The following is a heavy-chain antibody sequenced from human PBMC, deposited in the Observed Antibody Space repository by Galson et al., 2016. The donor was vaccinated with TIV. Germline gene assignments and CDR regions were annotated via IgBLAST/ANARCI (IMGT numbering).Heavy chain of an antibody. V-gene: IGHV3-23*01. CDR1: GFKFTDFA. D-gene: IGHD2/OR15-2a*01. J-gene: IGHJ3*01. CDR3: VKEPFSTVLYGFDD. Sequence: SLRLSCSASGFKFTDFAMDWVRQPPGKELEWVSGITGSGGRTDYGVSVKGRFIVSRDNSKKTLYLQLNSLTADDTAVYYCVKEPFSTVLYGFDDWGQGTMVTVSS. CDR2: ITGSGGRT.